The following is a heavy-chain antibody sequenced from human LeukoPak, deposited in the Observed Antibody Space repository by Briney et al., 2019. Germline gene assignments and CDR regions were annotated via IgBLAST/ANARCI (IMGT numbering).Heavy chain of an antibody. V-gene: IGHV3-33*01. D-gene: IGHD4/OR15-4a*01. CDR1: GFTFRNYG. Sequence: GGSLRLSCAASGFTFRNYGFHWVRQAPGKGLEWVAVIHHDGSYKFYADSVKGRFTFSRDNSKNTVFLEMNSLRGEDTAMYYCTRDSAKSFDDWGQGTLVTVSS. CDR3: TRDSAKSFDD. J-gene: IGHJ4*02. CDR2: IHHDGSYK.